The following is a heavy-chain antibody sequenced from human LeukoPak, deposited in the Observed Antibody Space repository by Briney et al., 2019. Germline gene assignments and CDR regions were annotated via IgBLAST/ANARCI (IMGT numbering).Heavy chain of an antibody. D-gene: IGHD2-2*01. Sequence: GGSLRLSCAASGFTFSSYGMHWVRQAPGKGLEWVAFIRYDGSNKYYADSVKGRFTISRDNSKNTLYLQMNSLRAEDTAVYYCAKDPYCSSTSCPYYGMDVWGQGTTVIVSS. J-gene: IGHJ6*02. CDR2: IRYDGSNK. V-gene: IGHV3-30*02. CDR1: GFTFSSYG. CDR3: AKDPYCSSTSCPYYGMDV.